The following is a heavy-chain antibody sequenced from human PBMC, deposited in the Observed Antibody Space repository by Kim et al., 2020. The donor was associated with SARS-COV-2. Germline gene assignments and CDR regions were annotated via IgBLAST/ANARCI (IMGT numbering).Heavy chain of an antibody. CDR3: ARDGDVIVGALDY. V-gene: IGHV3-33*01. J-gene: IGHJ4*02. CDR1: GFTFSSYG. CDR2: IWYDGSNK. D-gene: IGHD1-26*01. Sequence: GGSLRLSCAASGFTFSSYGMHWVRQAPGKGLEWVAVIWYDGSNKYYADSVKGRFTISRDNSKNTLYLQMNSLRAEDTAVYYCARDGDVIVGALDYWGQGTLVTVSS.